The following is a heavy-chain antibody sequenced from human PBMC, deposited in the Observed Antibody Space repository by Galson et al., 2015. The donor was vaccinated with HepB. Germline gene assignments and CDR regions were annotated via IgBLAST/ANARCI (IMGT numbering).Heavy chain of an antibody. V-gene: IGHV3-49*04. Sequence: SLRLSCATSGFNVGDYSLSWVRQAPGKGLEWVGFIRTKAYGGTTQYAASVRGRFTISKGDSKSIAHLQMNSLKTEDTAVYYCCRGGYGDFYWYFDFWGRGTLVTVSS. D-gene: IGHD4-17*01. CDR1: GFNVGDYS. CDR3: CRGGYGDFYWYFDF. J-gene: IGHJ2*01. CDR2: IRTKAYGGTT.